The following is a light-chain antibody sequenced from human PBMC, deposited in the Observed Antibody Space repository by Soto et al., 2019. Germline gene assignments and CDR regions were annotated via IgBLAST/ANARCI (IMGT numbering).Light chain of an antibody. CDR2: GAS. Sequence: EIVLTQSPCTLSLSPGERATLSCRASQSVSSSYLAWYQQRRGQAPRLLIYGASTRATGIPARFSGSGSGTEFTLTISSLQSEDFAVYYCHQYDNWPPWTFGQGTKVDIK. V-gene: IGKV3-15*01. J-gene: IGKJ1*01. CDR3: HQYDNWPPWT. CDR1: QSVSSSY.